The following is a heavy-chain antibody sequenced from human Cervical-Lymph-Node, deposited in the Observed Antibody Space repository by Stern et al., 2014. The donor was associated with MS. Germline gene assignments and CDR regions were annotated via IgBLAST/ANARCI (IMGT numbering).Heavy chain of an antibody. Sequence: EMQLVESGGGLVKPGGSLRLSCAASGLTFSSHSMNWVRQAPGKGLEWVSSISSSSAYIFYADSVKGRSTNSRDDAKNSLYLQMNSLRVEDTAVYYCASGGWGVWGQGTMVTVSA. D-gene: IGHD3-16*01. V-gene: IGHV3-21*01. J-gene: IGHJ3*01. CDR1: GLTFSSHS. CDR2: ISSSSAYI. CDR3: ASGGWGV.